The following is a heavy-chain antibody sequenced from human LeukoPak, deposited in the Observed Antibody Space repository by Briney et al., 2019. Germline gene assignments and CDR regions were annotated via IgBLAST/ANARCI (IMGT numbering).Heavy chain of an antibody. V-gene: IGHV5-10-1*01. CDR2: IDPSDSYI. CDR1: GYSFTSYW. J-gene: IGHJ5*02. D-gene: IGHD2-15*01. CDR3: ARTSSVLGGYCSGGSCYSGWFDP. Sequence: RGESLKISCKGSGYSFTSYWISWVRQMPGEGLEWMGRIDPSDSYINYSPSFQGHVTISADKSISTAYLQWSSLKASDTAMYYCARTSSVLGGYCSGGSCYSGWFDPWGQGTLVTVSS.